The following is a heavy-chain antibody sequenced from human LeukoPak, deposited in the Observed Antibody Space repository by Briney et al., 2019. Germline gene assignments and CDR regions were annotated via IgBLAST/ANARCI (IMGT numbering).Heavy chain of an antibody. J-gene: IGHJ4*02. CDR3: ARGLNWNYELDY. CDR1: GGSISSGSYY. D-gene: IGHD1-7*01. V-gene: IGHV4-61*02. CDR2: IYTSGST. Sequence: SETLSLTCTVSGGSISSGSYYWSWIRQPAGKGLEWIGRIYTSGSTNYNPSLKSRVTISVDTSKNQFSLKLSSVTAADTAVYYCARGLNWNYELDYWGQGTLVTVSS.